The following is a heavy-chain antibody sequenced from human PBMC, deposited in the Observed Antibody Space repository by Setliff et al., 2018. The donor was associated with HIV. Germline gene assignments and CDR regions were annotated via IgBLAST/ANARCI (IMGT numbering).Heavy chain of an antibody. CDR2: IVPILGIA. V-gene: IGHV1-69*10. D-gene: IGHD6-19*01. J-gene: IGHJ5*01. Sequence: GASVKVSCKASGGTFTNSAIGWVRQAPGQGLEWMGAIVPILGIANSAQKFQGRVTITTDESTSTAYMDLSSLRSEDTAVYYCARDSGVSSGWKNWFDSWGQGTLVTVSS. CDR1: GGTFTNSA. CDR3: ARDSGVSSGWKNWFDS.